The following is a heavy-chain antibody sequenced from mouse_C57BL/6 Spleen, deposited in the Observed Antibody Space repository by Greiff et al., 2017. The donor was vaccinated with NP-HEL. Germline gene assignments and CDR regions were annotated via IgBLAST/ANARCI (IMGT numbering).Heavy chain of an antibody. CDR3: ARSITTVDYYAMDY. J-gene: IGHJ4*01. CDR2: IHPNSGST. V-gene: IGHV1-64*01. D-gene: IGHD1-1*01. Sequence: QVQLQQPGAELVKPGASVQLSCKASGYTFTSYWMHWVKQRPGQGLEWIGMIHPNSGSTNYNEKFKSKATLTVDKSSSTAYMQLSSLTSEDSAVYYCARSITTVDYYAMDYWGQGTSVTVSS. CDR1: GYTFTSYW.